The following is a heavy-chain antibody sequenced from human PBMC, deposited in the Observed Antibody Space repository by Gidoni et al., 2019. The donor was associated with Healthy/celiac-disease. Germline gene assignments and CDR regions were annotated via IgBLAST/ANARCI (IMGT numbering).Heavy chain of an antibody. CDR1: GCTSSSYP. Sequence: QVQLVQSGAEVQMPWSSVTASCKASGCTSSSYPVSWVRQAPGQGLEWMGGIIPIFGTANYAQKFQGRVTITADESTSTAYMELSSLRSEDTAVYYCARAYYYGSGTNYYYYYMDVWGKGTTVTVSS. V-gene: IGHV1-69*01. CDR2: IIPIFGTA. CDR3: ARAYYYGSGTNYYYYYMDV. J-gene: IGHJ6*03. D-gene: IGHD3-10*01.